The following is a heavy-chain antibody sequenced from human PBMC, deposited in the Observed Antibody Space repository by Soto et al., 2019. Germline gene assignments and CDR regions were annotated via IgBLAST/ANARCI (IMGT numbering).Heavy chain of an antibody. CDR2: IDPSDSQT. CDR3: ARQIYDSDTGPNFQYYFES. V-gene: IGHV5-10-1*01. Sequence: GESLKISCKGSGYSFAGYWITWVRQMPGKGLEWMGRIDPSDSQTYYSPSFRGHVTISAAKSITTAFLQWSSLRASDTAMYYCARQIYDSDTGPNFQYYFESWGQGTLVTVSS. J-gene: IGHJ4*02. D-gene: IGHD3-22*01. CDR1: GYSFAGYW.